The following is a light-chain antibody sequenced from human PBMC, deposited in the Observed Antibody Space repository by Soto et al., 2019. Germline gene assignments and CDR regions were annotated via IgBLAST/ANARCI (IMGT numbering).Light chain of an antibody. CDR1: KSVSSSY. CDR3: QQYGSSRA. Sequence: EMVLTQSPGTLPLSPGDGATLACRASKSVSSSYLAWYQQKPGQAPRLLIYGASSRATGIPDRFSGSGSGTDFTLSISRMEPEDFAVYYCQQYGSSRAFGQGTKVEIK. V-gene: IGKV3-20*01. J-gene: IGKJ1*01. CDR2: GAS.